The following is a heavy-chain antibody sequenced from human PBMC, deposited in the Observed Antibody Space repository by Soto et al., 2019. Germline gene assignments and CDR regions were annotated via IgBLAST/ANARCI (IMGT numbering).Heavy chain of an antibody. CDR3: VSRRATTAFDI. Sequence: ASVKVSCKASGYTFTSYYMHWVRQAPGQGLEWMGIINPSGGSTSYAQKFQGRVTMTRDTSTSTVYMELSSLRSEDTAVYYCVSRRATTAFDIWGQGTMVTVSS. CDR2: INPSGGST. CDR1: GYTFTSYY. D-gene: IGHD1-26*01. J-gene: IGHJ3*02. V-gene: IGHV1-46*01.